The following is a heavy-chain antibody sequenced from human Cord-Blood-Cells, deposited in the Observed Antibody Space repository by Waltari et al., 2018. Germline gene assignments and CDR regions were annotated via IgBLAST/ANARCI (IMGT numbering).Heavy chain of an antibody. CDR3: ARWREWEDAFDI. V-gene: IGHV1-46*01. J-gene: IGHJ3*02. D-gene: IGHD1-26*01. Sequence: QVQLVQSGAEVKKPGASVKVSCKASGYTFTSYYMHWVRQAPGQGLEWMGIINPSGGSTSYAQKFQGRVTMTRDTSTNTVYMELSSLRSEDTAVYYCARWREWEDAFDIWGQGTMVTVSS. CDR1: GYTFTSYY. CDR2: INPSGGST.